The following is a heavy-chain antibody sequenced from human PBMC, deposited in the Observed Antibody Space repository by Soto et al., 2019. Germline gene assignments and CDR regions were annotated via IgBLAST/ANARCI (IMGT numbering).Heavy chain of an antibody. J-gene: IGHJ6*02. Sequence: GGSLRLSCAASGFTFSSYSMNWVRQAPGKGLEWVSSISSSSSYIYYADSVKGRFTISRDNAKNSLYLQMNSLRAEDTAVYYCARAGGDTTHYYYYGMDVWGQGTTVTVSS. V-gene: IGHV3-21*01. CDR2: ISSSSSYI. CDR3: ARAGGDTTHYYYYGMDV. CDR1: GFTFSSYS. D-gene: IGHD2-21*01.